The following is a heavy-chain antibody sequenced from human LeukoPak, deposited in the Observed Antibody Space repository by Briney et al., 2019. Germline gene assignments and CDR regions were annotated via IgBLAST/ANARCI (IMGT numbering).Heavy chain of an antibody. V-gene: IGHV3-23*01. CDR2: MSGSGGST. CDR1: GFTFRSYA. CDR3: AKATDWRSAFGLYFAL. Sequence: PGGSLRLSCAASGFTFRSYAMSWVRQAPGKGLERGSAMSGSGGSTYYADSVKGRFTIHRDNSKKTLYMQMNRLRDADTAVYYCAKATDWRSAFGLYFALSLRGTLVTVSS. D-gene: IGHD3/OR15-3a*01. J-gene: IGHJ2*01.